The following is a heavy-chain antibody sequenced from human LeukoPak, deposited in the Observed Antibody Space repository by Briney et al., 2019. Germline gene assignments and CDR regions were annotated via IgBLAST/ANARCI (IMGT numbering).Heavy chain of an antibody. J-gene: IGHJ5*02. CDR2: IYSGGST. CDR3: ARENYYDSSGSNWFDP. CDR1: GFTFSTYW. V-gene: IGHV3-66*01. Sequence: EAGGSLRLSCAASGFTFSTYWMSWVRQAPGKGLEWVSVIYSGGSTYYADSVKGRFTISRDNSKNTLYLQMNSLRAEDTAVYYCARENYYDSSGSNWFDPWGQGTLVTVSS. D-gene: IGHD3-22*01.